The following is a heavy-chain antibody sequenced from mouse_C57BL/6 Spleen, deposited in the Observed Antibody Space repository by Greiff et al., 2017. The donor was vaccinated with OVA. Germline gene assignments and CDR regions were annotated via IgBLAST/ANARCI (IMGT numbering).Heavy chain of an antibody. Sequence: VQLQQSGPELVKPGASVKISCKASGYAISSSWMNWVKQRPGKGLEWIGRIYPGDGDTNYNGKFKGKATLTADKSSSTAYMQLSSLTSEDSAVYFCARDPDYAMDYWGQGTSVTVSS. CDR3: ARDPDYAMDY. CDR2: IYPGDGDT. V-gene: IGHV1-82*01. CDR1: GYAISSSW. J-gene: IGHJ4*01.